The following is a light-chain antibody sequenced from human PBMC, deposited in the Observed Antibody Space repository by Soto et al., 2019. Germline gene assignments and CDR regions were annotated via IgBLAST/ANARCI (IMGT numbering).Light chain of an antibody. CDR1: QSISGY. J-gene: IGKJ2*01. CDR3: QQSYSTPPT. CDR2: GAS. V-gene: IGKV1-39*01. Sequence: DIQMTQSPSSLSASVGDRITITCRASQSISGYLNWYQQKPGIPPNLLIYGASSLQSGVPSRFSGSGSGTDFTLTISSLQPEDFATYYCQQSYSTPPTFGQGTKLEIK.